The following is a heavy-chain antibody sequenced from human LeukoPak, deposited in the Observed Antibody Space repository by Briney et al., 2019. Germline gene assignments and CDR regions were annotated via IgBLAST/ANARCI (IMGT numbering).Heavy chain of an antibody. D-gene: IGHD3-3*01. CDR2: ISSSSSYI. V-gene: IGHV3-21*01. CDR3: ASGYDFWSGYYRQDFDY. Sequence: GGSLRLSCAASGFTFSSYSMNWVRQAPGKGLEWVSSISSSSSYIYYADSVKGRFTISRDNAKNSLYLQMNSLRAEDTAVYYCASGYDFWSGYYRQDFDYWGQGTLVTVSS. J-gene: IGHJ4*02. CDR1: GFTFSSYS.